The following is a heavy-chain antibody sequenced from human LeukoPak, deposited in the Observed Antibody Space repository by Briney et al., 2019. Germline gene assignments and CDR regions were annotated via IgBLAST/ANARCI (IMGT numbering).Heavy chain of an antibody. D-gene: IGHD1-26*01. Sequence: ASVKVSCKASGGTFSSYAISWVRQAPGQGLEWMGGIIPIFGTANYAQKFQGRVTITTDESTSTAYMELSSLRSEDTAVYYCARRDSGSYYSSFDYWGQGTPVTVSS. J-gene: IGHJ4*02. CDR2: IIPIFGTA. CDR1: GGTFSSYA. CDR3: ARRDSGSYYSSFDY. V-gene: IGHV1-69*05.